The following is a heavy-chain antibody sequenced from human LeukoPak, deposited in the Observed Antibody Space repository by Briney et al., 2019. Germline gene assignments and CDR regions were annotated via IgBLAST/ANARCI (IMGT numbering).Heavy chain of an antibody. CDR2: INAGNGNT. CDR1: GYTFTSYA. D-gene: IGHD3-9*01. J-gene: IGHJ6*03. CDR3: ARVEPKLRYFDWSYYYYYMDV. Sequence: GASVKVSCKASGYTFTSYAMHWVRQAPGQRLEWMGWINAGNGNTKYSQEFQGRVTITRDTSASTAYMELRSLRSDDTAVYYCARVEPKLRYFDWSYYYYYMDVWGKGTTVTISS. V-gene: IGHV1-3*01.